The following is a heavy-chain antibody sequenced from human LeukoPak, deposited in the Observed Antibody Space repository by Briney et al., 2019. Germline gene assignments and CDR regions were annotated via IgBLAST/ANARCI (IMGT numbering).Heavy chain of an antibody. D-gene: IGHD7-27*01. CDR3: AKDGGLWVSAHWGDS. CDR2: ITTSDGNT. Sequence: GGSLRLSCAASGFTFSSYTMSWVRQAPGKGLEWVSTITTSDGNTYYADPVKGRFTVSRDNSKNTLFLQMNSLRAEDTAVYYCAKDGGLWVSAHWGDSWGRGTLVTVSS. J-gene: IGHJ4*02. CDR1: GFTFSSYT. V-gene: IGHV3-23*01.